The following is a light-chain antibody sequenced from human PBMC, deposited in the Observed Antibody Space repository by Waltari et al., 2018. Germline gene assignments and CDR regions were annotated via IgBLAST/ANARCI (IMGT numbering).Light chain of an antibody. J-gene: IGKJ5*01. V-gene: IGKV3-11*01. Sequence: DIVLTHSPATLSLSPGESATLSCRPSQNIIRYLACYQQKPGQAPRLLLFDASNRATGIPARFSGSGSGTDFTLTISSLEPEDFAVYYCQQRVHWPRITFGQGTRLEIK. CDR1: QNIIRY. CDR2: DAS. CDR3: QQRVHWPRIT.